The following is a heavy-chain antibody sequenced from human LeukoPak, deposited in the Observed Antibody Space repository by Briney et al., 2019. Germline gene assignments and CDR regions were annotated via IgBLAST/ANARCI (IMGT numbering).Heavy chain of an antibody. Sequence: GGSLRLSCAASGFTFSSYAMSWVRQAPGKGLEWVSAIRGSGDRTHYADSVKGRFTISRDNSKNTLYLQMNSLRAEDTAVYYCAKESMGYYFDYWGQGTLVTVSS. CDR2: IRGSGDRT. CDR1: GFTFSSYA. V-gene: IGHV3-23*01. J-gene: IGHJ4*02. CDR3: AKESMGYYFDY. D-gene: IGHD1-26*01.